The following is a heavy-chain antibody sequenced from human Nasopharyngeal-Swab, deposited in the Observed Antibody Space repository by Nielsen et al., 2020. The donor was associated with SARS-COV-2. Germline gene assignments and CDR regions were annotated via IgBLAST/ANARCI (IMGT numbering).Heavy chain of an antibody. J-gene: IGHJ3*02. D-gene: IGHD6-13*01. V-gene: IGHV3-23*01. CDR2: ISGSGGST. CDR3: AKDLSGIAAADDAFDI. CDR1: GFTFSSYA. Sequence: GGSLRLSCAASGFTFSSYAMSWVRQAPGKGLEWVSAISGSGGSTYYADSVKGRFTISRDNSKNTLYLQVNSLRAEDTAVYYCAKDLSGIAAADDAFDIWGQGTMVTVSS.